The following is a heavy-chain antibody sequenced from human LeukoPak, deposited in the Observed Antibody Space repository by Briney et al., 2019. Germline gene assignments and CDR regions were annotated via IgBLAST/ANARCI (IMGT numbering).Heavy chain of an antibody. CDR1: GFTFNTYS. Sequence: GGSLRLSCAASGFTFNTYSINWVRQAPGKGLEWVSSISSSSSYIYYADSVKGRFTISRDNAKNTLYLQVNSLRADDTAVYYCARHLGTYSDHWGQGTLVTVSS. CDR2: ISSSSSYI. J-gene: IGHJ4*02. D-gene: IGHD7-27*01. CDR3: ARHLGTYSDH. V-gene: IGHV3-21*01.